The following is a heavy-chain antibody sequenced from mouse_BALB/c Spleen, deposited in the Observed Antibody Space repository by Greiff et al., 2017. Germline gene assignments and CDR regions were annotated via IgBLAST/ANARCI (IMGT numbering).Heavy chain of an antibody. D-gene: IGHD1-1*02. V-gene: IGHV1S81*02. CDR1: GYTFTSFW. J-gene: IGHJ3*01. CDR3: ARGLWGFAY. CDR2: INPSNGRT. Sequence: VQLQQSGAELVKPGASVKLSCKASGYTFTSFWMHWVKQRPGQGLEWIGEINPSNGRTNYNEKFKSKATLTVDKSSSTAYMQLSSLTSEDSAVYYCARGLWGFAYWGQGTLVTVSA.